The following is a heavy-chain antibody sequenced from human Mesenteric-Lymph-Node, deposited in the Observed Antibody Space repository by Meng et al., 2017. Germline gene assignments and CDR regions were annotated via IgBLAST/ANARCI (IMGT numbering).Heavy chain of an antibody. V-gene: IGHV1-46*01. CDR3: ARDPGWNDYGDRRGWFDP. Sequence: QVPRLQSWAEVKKPRASVKVSCKASGHTFTSYYMHWVRQAPGQGLEWMGIINPSGGSTSYAQKFQGRVTMTRDTSTSTVYMELSSLRSEDTAVYYCARDPGWNDYGDRRGWFDPWGQGTLVTVSS. J-gene: IGHJ5*02. CDR2: INPSGGST. CDR1: GHTFTSYY. D-gene: IGHD4-17*01.